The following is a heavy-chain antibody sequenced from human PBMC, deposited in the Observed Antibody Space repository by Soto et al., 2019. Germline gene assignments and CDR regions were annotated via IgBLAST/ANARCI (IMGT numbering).Heavy chain of an antibody. CDR3: AKYLSGSSATPDY. J-gene: IGHJ4*02. CDR2: ISGSGVST. Sequence: GGSLRLSCAASGFTFSDYAMSWFRQAPGKGLEWVSGISGSGVSTYYADSVKGRFTISRDNSRNTLYLQMKSLRAEDTAVYYCAKYLSGSSATPDYWGQGTLVTVSS. V-gene: IGHV3-23*01. CDR1: GFTFSDYA. D-gene: IGHD1-26*01.